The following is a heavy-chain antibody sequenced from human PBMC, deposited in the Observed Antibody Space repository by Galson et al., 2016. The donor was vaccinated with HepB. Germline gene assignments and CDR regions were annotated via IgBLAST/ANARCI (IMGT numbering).Heavy chain of an antibody. D-gene: IGHD4-17*01. CDR2: IYPSDSDS. CDR1: GYSFTSYW. CDR3: ARLLRGRAWYEGDYFDP. J-gene: IGHJ5*02. V-gene: IGHV5-51*01. Sequence: QSGAEVKKPGESLKISCKGSGYSFTSYWIAWVRQMPGKGLEYMGIIYPSDSDSRYSPSFQGQVTISADKSISTAYLQWSSLKASDTAMYYCARLLRGRAWYEGDYFDPWGQGTLVTVSS.